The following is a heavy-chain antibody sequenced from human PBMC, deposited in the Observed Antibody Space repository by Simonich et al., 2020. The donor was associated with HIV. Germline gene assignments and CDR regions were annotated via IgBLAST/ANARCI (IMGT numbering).Heavy chain of an antibody. Sequence: QVQLLQYGAEVKKPGASVKVSCKVSGPSLTDLSMHRVRQTPGKGVEWMGGFDPEVGETIYAQKFQGRVTMTEDTSTDTAYMELSSLRFEDTAVYYCATETGNFDYWGQGTLVTVSS. CDR3: ATETGNFDY. CDR2: FDPEVGET. CDR1: GPSLTDLS. J-gene: IGHJ4*02. D-gene: IGHD7-27*01. V-gene: IGHV1-24*01.